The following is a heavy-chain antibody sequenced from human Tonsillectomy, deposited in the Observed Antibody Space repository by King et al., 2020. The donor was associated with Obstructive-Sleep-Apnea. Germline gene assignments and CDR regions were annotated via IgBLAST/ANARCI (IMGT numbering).Heavy chain of an antibody. Sequence: VQLVESGGGVVQPGRSLRLSCAASGFTFSNYAMHWVRQAPGKGLEGVAIISYDGSNKYNADSVKGRFTISRDDSKNTLYLQMHSLRAEDTAVYYCARDHGYSYGYIDYYFDYWGQGTLVTVSS. J-gene: IGHJ4*02. D-gene: IGHD5-18*01. CDR3: ARDHGYSYGYIDYYFDY. V-gene: IGHV3-30-3*01. CDR1: GFTFSNYA. CDR2: ISYDGSNK.